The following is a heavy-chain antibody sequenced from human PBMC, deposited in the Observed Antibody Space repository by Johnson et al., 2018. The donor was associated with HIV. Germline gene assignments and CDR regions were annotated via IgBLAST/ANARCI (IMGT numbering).Heavy chain of an antibody. V-gene: IGHV3-30-3*02. CDR3: AKSSIAVQDAFDI. Sequence: QVQLVESGGGVVQPGGSLRLSCAASGFTFSAYAVHWVRQAPGKGLEWVAAISYDGNNKYYADSVKGQFTISRDNSKNTLYLQMNSLRAEDTAVYFCAKSSIAVQDAFDIWGQGTMVTVSS. CDR1: GFTFSAYA. J-gene: IGHJ3*02. D-gene: IGHD6-19*01. CDR2: ISYDGNNK.